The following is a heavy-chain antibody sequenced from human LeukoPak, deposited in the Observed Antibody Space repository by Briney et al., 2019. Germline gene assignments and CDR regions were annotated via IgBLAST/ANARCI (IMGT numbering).Heavy chain of an antibody. CDR1: GFTFSSYA. V-gene: IGHV3-23*01. J-gene: IGHJ4*02. D-gene: IGHD3-22*01. CDR2: ISGSGGST. Sequence: GGSLRLSCAASGFTFSSYAMSWVRQAPGKGLEWVSAISGSGGSTYYADSVKGRFTISRDNSKNTLYLQMNSLRAEDTAVYYCASFSPPRYYYDSSGYYWGQGTLVTVSS. CDR3: ASFSPPRYYYDSSGYY.